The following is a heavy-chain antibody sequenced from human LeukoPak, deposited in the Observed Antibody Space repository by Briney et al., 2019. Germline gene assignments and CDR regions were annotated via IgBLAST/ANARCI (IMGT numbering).Heavy chain of an antibody. CDR3: AKGPKGLFGTTARFDS. Sequence: PGGSLRLSCTASGFTFSIYAMSWVRQAPGKGLEWVSTITGSGGSTYYSDSVKGRFTISRDNSKSTLYLQMNSLRTEDTGVYYCAKGPKGLFGTTARFDSWGQGTLVTVSS. V-gene: IGHV3-23*01. D-gene: IGHD3-10*02. CDR1: GFTFSIYA. CDR2: ITGSGGST. J-gene: IGHJ4*02.